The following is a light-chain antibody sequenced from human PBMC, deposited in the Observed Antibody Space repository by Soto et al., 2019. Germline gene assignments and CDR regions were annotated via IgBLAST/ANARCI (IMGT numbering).Light chain of an antibody. CDR3: SSFKGRGTPV. CDR2: EVT. CDR1: DSDVGGYNF. Sequence: QSALTQPASVSGSHGQTIAISCTGTDSDVGGYNFVSWYRQYPGKAPQLIIYEVTNRPSGVSYRFSGSKSGNTASLTISGLQADDEADFYCSSFKGRGTPVFGGGTNVTVL. J-gene: IGLJ2*01. V-gene: IGLV2-14*01.